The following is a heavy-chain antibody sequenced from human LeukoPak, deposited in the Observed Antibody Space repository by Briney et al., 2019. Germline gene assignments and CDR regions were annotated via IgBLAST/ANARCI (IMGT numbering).Heavy chain of an antibody. CDR2: IFYSGST. V-gene: IGHV4-59*01. Sequence: SETLSLTCTVSGGSISSYYWSWIRQPPGKELEWIGYIFYSGSTNYNPSLKSRVTISVDTSKNQFSLKLSSVTAADTAVYYCARGGIVVVPSYYYYYYMDVWGKGTTVTVSS. D-gene: IGHD2-2*01. J-gene: IGHJ6*03. CDR3: ARGGIVVVPSYYYYYYMDV. CDR1: GGSISSYY.